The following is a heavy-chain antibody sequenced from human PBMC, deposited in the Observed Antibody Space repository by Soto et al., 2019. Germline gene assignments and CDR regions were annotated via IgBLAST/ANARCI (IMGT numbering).Heavy chain of an antibody. Sequence: GGSLRLSCAASGFTFSSYEMNWVRQAPGKGLEWVSYISSSGSTIYYADSVKGRFTISRDNAKNSLYLQMNSLRAEDTAVYYCAGSPRGYSYGYYYYYGMDVWGQGTTVTVSS. CDR3: AGSPRGYSYGYYYYYGMDV. J-gene: IGHJ6*02. CDR1: GFTFSSYE. CDR2: ISSSGSTI. D-gene: IGHD5-18*01. V-gene: IGHV3-48*03.